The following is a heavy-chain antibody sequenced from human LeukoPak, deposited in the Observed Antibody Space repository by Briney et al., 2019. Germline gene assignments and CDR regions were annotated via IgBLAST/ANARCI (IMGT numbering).Heavy chain of an antibody. J-gene: IGHJ4*02. D-gene: IGHD3-22*01. CDR3: ARVNYYDSSGYHTDDYFDY. Sequence: SETLSLTCTASGGSISSYYWSWIRQPPGKGLEWIGYIYYSGSTNYNPSLKSRVTISVDTSKNQFSLKLSSVTAADTAVYYCARVNYYDSSGYHTDDYFDYWGQGTLVTVSS. V-gene: IGHV4-59*01. CDR1: GGSISSYY. CDR2: IYYSGST.